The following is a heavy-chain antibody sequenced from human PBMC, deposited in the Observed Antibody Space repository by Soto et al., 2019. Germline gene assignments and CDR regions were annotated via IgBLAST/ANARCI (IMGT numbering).Heavy chain of an antibody. V-gene: IGHV1-69*13. CDR3: ARADTIPIVVVPAAIYYYYGMDV. D-gene: IGHD2-2*01. CDR1: GGTFSSYA. Sequence: SVKVSCKASGGTFSSYAISWVRQAPGQGLEWMGGIIPIFGTANYAQKFQGRVTITADESTSTAYMELSSLRSEDTAAYYCARADTIPIVVVPAAIYYYYGMDVWGQGTTVTVSS. CDR2: IIPIFGTA. J-gene: IGHJ6*02.